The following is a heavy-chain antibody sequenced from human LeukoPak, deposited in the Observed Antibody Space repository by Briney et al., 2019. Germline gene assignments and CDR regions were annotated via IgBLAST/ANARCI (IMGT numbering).Heavy chain of an antibody. V-gene: IGHV1-24*01. Sequence: ASVKVSCKVSGYTLTELSMHWVRQAPGKGLEWMGGFDPEDGETIYAQKFQGRVTMTEDTSTDTAYMELSSLRSEDTAVYYCATRAHCSGGSCYYDAFDIWGQGTMVTVSS. CDR1: GYTLTELS. CDR2: FDPEDGET. D-gene: IGHD2-15*01. CDR3: ATRAHCSGGSCYYDAFDI. J-gene: IGHJ3*02.